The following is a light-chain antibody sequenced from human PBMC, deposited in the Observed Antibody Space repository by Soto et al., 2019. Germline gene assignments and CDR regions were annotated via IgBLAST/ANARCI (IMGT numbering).Light chain of an antibody. CDR2: GAS. CDR3: QQYKNWPL. J-gene: IGKJ5*01. CDR1: HSVNSH. Sequence: MTQSPANLSVSTWERVTLCCRTSHSVNSHVAWYQQKPGQAPRLLLYGASTRATGIPVRFSGSGFGTEFTLTISSLQSEDFAVYYCQQYKNWPLFGQGTRLEIK. V-gene: IGKV3-15*01.